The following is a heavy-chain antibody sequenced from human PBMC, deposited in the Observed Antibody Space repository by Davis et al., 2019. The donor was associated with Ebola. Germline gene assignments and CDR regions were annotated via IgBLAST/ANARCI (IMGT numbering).Heavy chain of an antibody. J-gene: IGHJ4*02. D-gene: IGHD6-19*01. CDR1: GFTFSSYG. Sequence: GESLKISCAASGFTFSSYGMHWVRQAPGKGLEWVAVIWYDGSNKYYADSVKGRFTISRDNSKNTLYLQMNSLRAEDTAVYYCAKSTVHSSGSYFDYWGQGTLVTVSS. CDR3: AKSTVHSSGSYFDY. V-gene: IGHV3-30*02. CDR2: IWYDGSNK.